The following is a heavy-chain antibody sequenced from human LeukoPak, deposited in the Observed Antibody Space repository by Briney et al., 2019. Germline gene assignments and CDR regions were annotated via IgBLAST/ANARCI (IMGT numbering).Heavy chain of an antibody. CDR1: GYTFTGYY. D-gene: IGHD3-22*01. CDR3: ARGPLRSVITMIVVVITRDFRGFDP. CDR2: INPNSGGT. Sequence: GASVKVSCKASGYTFTGYYMHWVRQAPGQGLEWMGWINPNSGGTNYVQKFQGRVTMTRDTSISTAYMELSRLRSDDTAVYYCARGPLRSVITMIVVVITRDFRGFDPWGQGTLVTVSS. V-gene: IGHV1-2*02. J-gene: IGHJ5*02.